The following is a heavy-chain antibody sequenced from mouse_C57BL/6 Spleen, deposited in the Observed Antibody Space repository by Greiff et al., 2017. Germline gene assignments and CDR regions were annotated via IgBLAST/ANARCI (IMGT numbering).Heavy chain of an antibody. CDR2: ISNGGGST. J-gene: IGHJ2*01. Sequence: EVKVVESGGGLVQPGGSLKLSCAASGFTFSDYYMYWVRQTPEKRLEWVAYISNGGGSTYYPATVKGRFTISRDNAKNTLYLQMSRLKSEDTAMYYCARYYDGALDYWGQGTTLTVSS. CDR1: GFTFSDYY. V-gene: IGHV5-12*01. D-gene: IGHD2-3*01. CDR3: ARYYDGALDY.